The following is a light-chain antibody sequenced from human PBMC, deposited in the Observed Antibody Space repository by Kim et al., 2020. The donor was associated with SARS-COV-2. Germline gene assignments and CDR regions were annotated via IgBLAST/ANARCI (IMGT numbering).Light chain of an antibody. CDR1: QSVSSSY. J-gene: IGKJ2*01. CDR2: GAA. CDR3: QQYGSSPYT. Sequence: LSPGERAPPSCRASQSVSSSYFPWYQQKPGQAPRLLLYGAASRAIGIPDRFSGSGSGTDFTLTISRLEPEDFAVYSCQQYGSSPYTFGQGTKLEI. V-gene: IGKV3-20*01.